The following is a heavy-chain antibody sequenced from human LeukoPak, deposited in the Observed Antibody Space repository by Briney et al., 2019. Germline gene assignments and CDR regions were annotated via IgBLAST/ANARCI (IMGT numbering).Heavy chain of an antibody. J-gene: IGHJ4*02. Sequence: GGSLRLSCAASGFTVSDNYMSWVRQAPGKGLEWVSVIYSGGSTNYADSVKGRFTISRDNAKNSLYLQMNSLRAEDTAVYYCARDAAYGYDRFDYWGQGTQVTVSS. CDR2: IYSGGST. V-gene: IGHV3-66*01. CDR3: ARDAAYGYDRFDY. CDR1: GFTVSDNY. D-gene: IGHD5-18*01.